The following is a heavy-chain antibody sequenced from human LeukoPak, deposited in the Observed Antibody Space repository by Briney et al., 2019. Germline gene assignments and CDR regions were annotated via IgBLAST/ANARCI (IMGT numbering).Heavy chain of an antibody. D-gene: IGHD4-23*01. V-gene: IGHV4-59*07. J-gene: IGHJ6*03. Sequence: PSDPLSLTCTVSIHSISRYHWSWLPQPPGRRVEGLGYLYYSESTHLNPCLKSRGTISVDPAKNQFSLKLSSVTAADTAMYYCARADRYGGNTNYYYYYMDVWGKGTTVNVSS. CDR3: ARADRYGGNTNYYYYYMDV. CDR1: IHSISRYH. CDR2: LYYSEST.